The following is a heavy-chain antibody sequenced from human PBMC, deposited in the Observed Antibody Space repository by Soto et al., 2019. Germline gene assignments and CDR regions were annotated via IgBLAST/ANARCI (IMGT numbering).Heavy chain of an antibody. Sequence: GGSLRLSCAASGFTFISYAMHWVRQAPGKGLEWVAVISYDGSNKCYADSVKGRFTISRDNSKNTLYLQMNSLRAEDTAVYYCARDTGLFPRRTFDYWGQGTLVTVSS. D-gene: IGHD3-22*01. J-gene: IGHJ4*02. V-gene: IGHV3-30-3*01. CDR2: ISYDGSNK. CDR3: ARDTGLFPRRTFDY. CDR1: GFTFISYA.